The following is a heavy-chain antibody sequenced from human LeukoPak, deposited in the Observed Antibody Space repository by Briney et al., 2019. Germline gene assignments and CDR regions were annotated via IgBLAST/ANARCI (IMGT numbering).Heavy chain of an antibody. CDR2: ISWDGRAA. CDR3: AKEYRRGCSSSTCHYYYYIDV. J-gene: IGHJ6*03. D-gene: IGHD2-2*01. CDR1: GFTFDDYT. Sequence: PGGSLRLSCAASGFTFDDYTMHWVRQAPGRGLEWVSLISWDGRAAYYTDSVKGRFTISRDNSKNSLYLQMNSLRAEDTALYYCAKEYRRGCSSSTCHYYYYIDVWGQGTTVTVSS. V-gene: IGHV3-43*01.